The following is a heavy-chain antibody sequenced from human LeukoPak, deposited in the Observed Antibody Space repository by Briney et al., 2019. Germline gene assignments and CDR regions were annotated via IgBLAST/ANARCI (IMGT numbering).Heavy chain of an antibody. CDR3: ARDRVPAASWFDP. CDR1: GFTFSSYE. J-gene: IGHJ5*02. Sequence: PGGSLRLSCAASGFTFSSYEMSWVRQAPGKGLEWVSGINWNGGSTGYADSVKGRFTISRDNAKNSLYLQMNSLRAEDTALYYCARDRVPAASWFDPWGQGTLVTVSS. D-gene: IGHD2-2*01. V-gene: IGHV3-20*04. CDR2: INWNGGST.